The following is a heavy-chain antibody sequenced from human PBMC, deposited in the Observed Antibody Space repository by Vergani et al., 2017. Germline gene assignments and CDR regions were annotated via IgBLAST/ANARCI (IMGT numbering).Heavy chain of an antibody. D-gene: IGHD3-3*01. CDR3: AKAYDFWSGYYFDY. J-gene: IGHJ4*02. CDR2: VSASGAST. CDR1: GFTFSSYA. Sequence: EVQLVESGGTLVQPGGSLRLSCAASGFTFSSYAMIWVRQAPGKGLQWVSSVSASGASTYHADSVKGRFTISRDNSKNTLYLQMNSLRAEDTAVYYCAKAYDFWSGYYFDYWGQGTLVTVSS. V-gene: IGHV3-23*04.